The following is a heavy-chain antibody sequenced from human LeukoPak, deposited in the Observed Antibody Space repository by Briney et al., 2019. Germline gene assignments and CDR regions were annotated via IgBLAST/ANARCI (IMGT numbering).Heavy chain of an antibody. Sequence: GASVKVSCKAYGYTFTAYYLHWVRQAPGQGLEWMGWISPNSGATNYAQKFQGRVTMTRDTSISTAYMELSRLRSDDTAVYYCARGDVDIVATIPLDYWGQGTLVTVSS. J-gene: IGHJ4*02. V-gene: IGHV1-2*02. D-gene: IGHD5-12*01. CDR2: ISPNSGAT. CDR1: GYTFTAYY. CDR3: ARGDVDIVATIPLDY.